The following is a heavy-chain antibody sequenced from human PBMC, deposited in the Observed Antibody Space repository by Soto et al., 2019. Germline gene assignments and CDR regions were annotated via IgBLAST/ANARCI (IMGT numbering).Heavy chain of an antibody. Sequence: PGGSLRLSCAASGFSISSSWMSWVRQAAGKGLEWVANTKQDASEKFYVDSVRGRFFIYRDNAAKLVHLQMYNVKVEDTGIYYCATNWNNEGFVSWGPGAPVTVSS. CDR1: GFSISSSW. D-gene: IGHD1-20*01. V-gene: IGHV3-7*01. CDR2: TKQDASEK. J-gene: IGHJ4*03. CDR3: ATNWNNEGFVS.